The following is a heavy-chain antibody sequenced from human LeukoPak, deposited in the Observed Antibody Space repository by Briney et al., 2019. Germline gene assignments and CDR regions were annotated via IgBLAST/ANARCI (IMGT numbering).Heavy chain of an antibody. CDR1: GYTFTGYY. V-gene: IGHV1-2*02. Sequence: ASVKVSCKASGYTFTGYYMHWVRQAPGQGLEWMGWINPNSGGTNYAQKFQGRVTMTRDTSISTAYMELSRLRSDDTAVYYCASQIYCSSTSCPYYYYYMDVWGKGTTVTVSS. CDR3: ASQIYCSSTSCPYYYYYMDV. D-gene: IGHD2-2*01. CDR2: INPNSGGT. J-gene: IGHJ6*03.